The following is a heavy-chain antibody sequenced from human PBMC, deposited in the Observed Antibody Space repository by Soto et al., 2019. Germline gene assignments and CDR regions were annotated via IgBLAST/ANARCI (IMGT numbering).Heavy chain of an antibody. Sequence: QVQLVQSGAEVKKPGSSVKVSCKASGGTFSSYAITWVRQAPGQGLEWMGGIIPIFGTANYAQKFQARVTITADESTSTAYMELSSLRSEDTAVYSCARDRGPSSGYYPYCFDPWGQGTLVTVSS. V-gene: IGHV1-69*12. CDR2: IIPIFGTA. CDR3: ARDRGPSSGYYPYCFDP. CDR1: GGTFSSYA. D-gene: IGHD3-22*01. J-gene: IGHJ5*02.